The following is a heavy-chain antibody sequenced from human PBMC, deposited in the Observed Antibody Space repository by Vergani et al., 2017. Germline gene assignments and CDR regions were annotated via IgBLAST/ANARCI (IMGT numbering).Heavy chain of an antibody. CDR1: GFTFSSSG. V-gene: IGHV3-30*03. CDR2: ISYDGSNK. D-gene: IGHD5-18*01. J-gene: IGHJ5*02. CDR3: ARGYSYGYYWSPNWFDP. Sequence: QVQLVESGGGVVQPGRSLRLSCAASGFTFSSSGMHWVRQAPGKGLEWVAVISYDGSNKYYADSVKGRFTISRDNSKNTLYLQMNSRRAEDTAVYYCARGYSYGYYWSPNWFDPWGQGTLVTVSS.